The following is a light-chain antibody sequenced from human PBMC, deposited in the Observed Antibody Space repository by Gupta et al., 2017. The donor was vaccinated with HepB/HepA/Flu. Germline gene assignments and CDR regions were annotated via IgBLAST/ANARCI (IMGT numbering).Light chain of an antibody. Sequence: QSVLTQPPSVSATPGQRVIVSCYGGASNIANHGLSWYRQLPGTAPKLLIFNNSQRHSGVPDRISGSKSGTSASLAISGLQAEDEADYYCAAWDDSMNVVIFGGGTKVTVL. CDR2: NNS. CDR1: ASNIANHG. CDR3: AAWDDSMNVVI. V-gene: IGLV1-44*01. J-gene: IGLJ2*01.